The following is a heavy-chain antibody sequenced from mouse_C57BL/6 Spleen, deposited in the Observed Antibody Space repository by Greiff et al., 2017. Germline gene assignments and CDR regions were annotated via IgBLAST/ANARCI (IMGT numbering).Heavy chain of an antibody. CDR3: AREGVISPMDY. V-gene: IGHV1-54*01. D-gene: IGHD1-3*01. J-gene: IGHJ4*01. Sequence: QVQLQQSGAELVRPGTSVKVSCKASGYAFTNYLIEWVKQRPGQGLEWIGVINPGSGGTNYNEKFKGKATLTADKSSSTAYMQLSSLTSEDSAVYFCAREGVISPMDYWGQGTSVTVSS. CDR2: INPGSGGT. CDR1: GYAFTNYL.